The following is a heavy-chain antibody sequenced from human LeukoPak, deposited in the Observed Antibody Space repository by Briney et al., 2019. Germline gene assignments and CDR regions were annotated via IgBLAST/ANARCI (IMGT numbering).Heavy chain of an antibody. CDR1: GGTFSSYA. Sequence: SVKVSCKASGGTFSSYAISWVRQAPGQGLEWMGRTIPIFGIANYAQKFQGRVTITADKSTSTAYMELSSLRSEDTAVYYCARTPNHYDSSGYYSRAYYYYGMDVWGQGTTVTVSS. J-gene: IGHJ6*02. V-gene: IGHV1-69*04. CDR3: ARTPNHYDSSGYYSRAYYYYGMDV. D-gene: IGHD3-22*01. CDR2: TIPIFGIA.